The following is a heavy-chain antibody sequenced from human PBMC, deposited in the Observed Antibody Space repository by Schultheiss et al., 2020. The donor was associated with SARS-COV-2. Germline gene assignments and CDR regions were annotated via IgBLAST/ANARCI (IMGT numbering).Heavy chain of an antibody. CDR2: ISGSGGST. D-gene: IGHD3-22*01. V-gene: IGHV3-23*01. CDR1: GFTFSDYY. J-gene: IGHJ4*02. CDR3: AKDNWVVVGY. Sequence: GGSLRLSCAASGFTFSDYYMSWIRQAPGKGLEWVSAISGSGGSTYYADSVKGRFTISRDNAKNSLYLQMNSLRAEDTAVYYCAKDNWVVVGYWGQGTLVTVSS.